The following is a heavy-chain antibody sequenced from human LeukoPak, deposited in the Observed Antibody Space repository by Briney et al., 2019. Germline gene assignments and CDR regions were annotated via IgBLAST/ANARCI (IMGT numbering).Heavy chain of an antibody. CDR3: ARDRYCSGGSCSTVGLDY. V-gene: IGHV1-2*02. CDR1: GYTFTAQY. J-gene: IGHJ4*02. D-gene: IGHD2-15*01. CDR2: INPNNGDT. Sequence: ASVKVSCKASGYTFTAQYMHWVRQAPGQGLEWMGWINPNNGDTKYAQSFLGRVTMTRDTSTTTAYMELSSLRSDDTAVYFCARDRYCSGGSCSTVGLDYWGQGTLVTVSS.